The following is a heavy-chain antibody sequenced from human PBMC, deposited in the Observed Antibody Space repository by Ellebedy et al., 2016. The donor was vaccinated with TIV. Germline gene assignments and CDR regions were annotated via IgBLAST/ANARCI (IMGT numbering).Heavy chain of an antibody. CDR1: GFTFTSYR. V-gene: IGHV3-21*01. J-gene: IGHJ1*01. CDR3: ARVVAGRATYFQH. Sequence: GESLKISCAASGFTFTSYRMNWVRQAPGKGLEWVSSITTSSNYIYYADSLKGRFTISRDNARNSLYLQMNSLRADDTAVYYCARVVAGRATYFQHWGQGTLVTVSS. D-gene: IGHD6-19*01. CDR2: ITTSSNYI.